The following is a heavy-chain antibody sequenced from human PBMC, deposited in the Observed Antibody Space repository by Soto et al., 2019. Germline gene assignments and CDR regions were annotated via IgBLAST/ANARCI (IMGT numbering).Heavy chain of an antibody. D-gene: IGHD6-13*01. CDR1: GFTCGDYA. Sequence: GGSLRLSCTASGFTCGDYAMSWFRQAPGKGLEWVGFIRSKAYGGTTEYAASVKGRFTISRDDSKSIAYLQMNSLKTEDTAVYYCTRDQAGIAAAGTYYYYYGMDVWGQGTTVTVSS. CDR3: TRDQAGIAAAGTYYYYYGMDV. CDR2: IRSKAYGGTT. V-gene: IGHV3-49*03. J-gene: IGHJ6*02.